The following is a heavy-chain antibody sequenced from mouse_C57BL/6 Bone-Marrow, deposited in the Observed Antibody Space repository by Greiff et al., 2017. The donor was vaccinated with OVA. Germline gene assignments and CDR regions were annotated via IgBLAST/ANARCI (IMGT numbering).Heavy chain of an antibody. Sequence: VQLQQSGAELVRPGASVKLSCTASVFNIKDDYMHWVKQRPEQGLEWIGWIDPENGDTEYASKFQGKATITADTSSNTAYLQLSSLTSEDTAVYYCTTSGYYYGSSPFDYWGQGTTLTVSS. CDR3: TTSGYYYGSSPFDY. CDR2: IDPENGDT. V-gene: IGHV14-4*01. CDR1: VFNIKDDY. J-gene: IGHJ2*01. D-gene: IGHD1-1*01.